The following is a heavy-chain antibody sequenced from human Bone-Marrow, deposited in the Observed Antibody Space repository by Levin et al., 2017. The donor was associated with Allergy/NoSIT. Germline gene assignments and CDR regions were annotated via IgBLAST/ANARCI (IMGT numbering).Heavy chain of an antibody. J-gene: IGHJ4*02. V-gene: IGHV4-61*01. D-gene: IGHD3-22*01. CDR2: IYYSGST. CDR1: GGSVSSGSYY. Sequence: SQTLSLTCTVSGGSVSSGSYYWSWIRQPPGKGLEWIGYIYYSGSTNYNPSLKSRVTISVDTSKNQFSLKLSSVTAADTAVYYCARESSLDSSGYYSDYFDYWGQGTLVTVSS. CDR3: ARESSLDSSGYYSDYFDY.